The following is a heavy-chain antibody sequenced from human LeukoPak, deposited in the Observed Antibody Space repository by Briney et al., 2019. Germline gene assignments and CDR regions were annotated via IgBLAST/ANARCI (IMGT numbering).Heavy chain of an antibody. Sequence: GRSLRLSCTASGFTFGDYAMSWVRQAPGKGLEWVSFIRSKAKGGRTEDAASVQGRFTISRDDSKSIAYLQMNSLKTEDTAVYYCTRCHYDSSGYYVFDYWGQGTLVTVSS. D-gene: IGHD3-22*01. CDR1: GFTFGDYA. CDR3: TRCHYDSSGYYVFDY. CDR2: IRSKAKGGRT. J-gene: IGHJ4*02. V-gene: IGHV3-49*04.